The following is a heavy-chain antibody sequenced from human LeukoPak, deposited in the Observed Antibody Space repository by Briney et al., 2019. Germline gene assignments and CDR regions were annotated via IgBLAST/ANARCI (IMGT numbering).Heavy chain of an antibody. D-gene: IGHD3-10*01. CDR2: ISSSGSTI. CDR3: AREHYGSGSYYNLRYYGMDV. J-gene: IGHJ6*02. Sequence: GGSLRLSCAASGFTFSDYYMSWIRQAPGKGLEGVSYISSSGSTIYYADSVKGRFTISRDNAKNSLYLQMNSLRAEDTAVYYCAREHYGSGSYYNLRYYGMDVWGQGTTVTVSS. V-gene: IGHV3-11*01. CDR1: GFTFSDYY.